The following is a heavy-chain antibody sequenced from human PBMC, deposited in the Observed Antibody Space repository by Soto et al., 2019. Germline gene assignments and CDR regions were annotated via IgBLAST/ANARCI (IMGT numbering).Heavy chain of an antibody. CDR1: GYTFTSYY. CDR3: ARGGGTAATGGYYYGMDV. V-gene: IGHV1-46*01. J-gene: IGHJ6*02. Sequence: ASVKVSCKASGYTFTSYYMHWVRQAPGQGLEWMGIINPSGGSTSYAQKFQGRVTMTRDTSTSTVYMELSSLRSEDTAVYYCARGGGTAATGGYYYGMDVWGQGTTVTAP. CDR2: INPSGGST. D-gene: IGHD6-25*01.